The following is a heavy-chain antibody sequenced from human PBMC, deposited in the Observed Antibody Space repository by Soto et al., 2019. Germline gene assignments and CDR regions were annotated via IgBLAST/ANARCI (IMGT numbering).Heavy chain of an antibody. Sequence: QVQLQESGPGLVKPSETLSLTCTVSDDSITSNNWWSWVRQPPGKGLEWIGEVHHSGSTHYNPSLQTRVTISVDKSNNQFFLRLSSVTAADTAVYYCAREAYSSTGYAMDVWGQGTTVTVSS. CDR3: AREAYSSTGYAMDV. J-gene: IGHJ6*02. CDR2: VHHSGST. D-gene: IGHD6-19*01. V-gene: IGHV4-4*02. CDR1: DDSITSNNW.